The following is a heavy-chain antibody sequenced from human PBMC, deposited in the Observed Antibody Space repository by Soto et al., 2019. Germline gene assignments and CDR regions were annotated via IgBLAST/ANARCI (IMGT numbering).Heavy chain of an antibody. CDR3: ARADVEMATIVDYYGMDV. V-gene: IGHV3-30-3*01. CDR2: ISYDGSNK. Sequence: GGSLRLSCAASGFTFSSYAMHWVRQAPGKGLEWVAVISYDGSNKYYADSVKGRFTISRDNSKNTLYLQMNSLRAEDTAVYYCARADVEMATIVDYYGMDVWGQGTTVTVSS. D-gene: IGHD5-12*01. CDR1: GFTFSSYA. J-gene: IGHJ6*02.